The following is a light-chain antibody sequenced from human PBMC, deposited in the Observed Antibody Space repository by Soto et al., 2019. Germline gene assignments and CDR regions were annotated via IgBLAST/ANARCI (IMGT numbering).Light chain of an antibody. CDR1: QSISSW. CDR3: QQYNSYI. CDR2: KAS. J-gene: IGKJ2*01. Sequence: DIQMTQSPSTLSASVGDRVTITCRASQSISSWLAWYQQNPGKAPKLLIYKASSLESGVPSRFSGSGSGTEFTLTISSLQPDEFATYYCQQYNSYIFGQGTKLEIK. V-gene: IGKV1-5*03.